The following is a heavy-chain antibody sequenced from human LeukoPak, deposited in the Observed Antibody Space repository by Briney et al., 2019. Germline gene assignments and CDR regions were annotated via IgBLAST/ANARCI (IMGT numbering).Heavy chain of an antibody. CDR2: ISSSSYYI. J-gene: IGHJ4*02. CDR1: GFTFISYT. D-gene: IGHD3-9*01. V-gene: IGHV3-21*01. Sequence: TGGSLRLSCAASGFTFISYTMNWVRQAPGKGLEWVSSISSSSYYIYYADSVKGRFTISRDNAKNSLYLQMNSLRAEDTAVYYCATSDFNILTGYNDYWGQGTLVTVSS. CDR3: ATSDFNILTGYNDY.